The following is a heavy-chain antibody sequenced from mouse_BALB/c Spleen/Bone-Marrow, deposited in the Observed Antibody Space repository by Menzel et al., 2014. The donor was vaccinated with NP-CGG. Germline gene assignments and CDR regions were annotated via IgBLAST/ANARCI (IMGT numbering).Heavy chain of an antibody. CDR3: ASPYGNYDAMDY. Sequence: QVQLQQSGAKLARPGASVKLSCKAPGYTFXSYWMQWVKQRPGQGLQWIGAIYPGDGDTRYTQKFRGKATLTADKSSNTAYMQLSSLTSEDSAVYFCASPYGNYDAMDYWGQGTSVTVSS. J-gene: IGHJ4*01. D-gene: IGHD2-1*01. V-gene: IGHV1-87*01. CDR1: GYTFXSYW. CDR2: IYPGDGDT.